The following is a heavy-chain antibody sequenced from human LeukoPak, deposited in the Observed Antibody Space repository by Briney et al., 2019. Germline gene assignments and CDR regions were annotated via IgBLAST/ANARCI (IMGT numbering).Heavy chain of an antibody. V-gene: IGHV3-23*01. CDR2: ISGSGGST. CDR3: AKYPLAAAAAYYFDY. D-gene: IGHD6-13*01. CDR1: GFTFSSYA. Sequence: GGSLRLSCAASGFTFSSYAMSWVRQAPGKGLEWVSAISGSGGSTYYADSVKGRFTITRDNSKNTLYLQMNSLRAEDTAVYYCAKYPLAAAAAYYFDYWGQGTLVTVSS. J-gene: IGHJ4*02.